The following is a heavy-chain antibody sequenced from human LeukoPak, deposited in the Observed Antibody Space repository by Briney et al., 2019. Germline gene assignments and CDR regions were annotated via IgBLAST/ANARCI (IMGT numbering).Heavy chain of an antibody. J-gene: IGHJ4*02. V-gene: IGHV3-66*01. CDR1: GFTVSSNY. CDR2: IYSGGST. D-gene: IGHD4-17*01. Sequence: PGGSLRLSCAASGFTVSSNYMTWVRQAPGKGLEWVSVIYSGGSTYYADSVKGRFTSSRDNSRSTLYLQMNSLRAEDTAVYYCSKKGQNEDYGKPDWGQGTLVTVSS. CDR3: SKKGQNEDYGKPD.